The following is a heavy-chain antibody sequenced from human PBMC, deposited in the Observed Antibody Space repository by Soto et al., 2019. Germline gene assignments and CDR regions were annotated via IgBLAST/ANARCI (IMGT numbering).Heavy chain of an antibody. V-gene: IGHV4-39*01. CDR2: IYRDGAT. D-gene: IGHD6-6*01. CDR3: ARLAGSSFFTY. CDR1: GGSIISSPDW. Sequence: SETPSLTCTVSGGSIISSPDWWGWVRQPPGKGPEWIASIYRDGATYYNPSLNSRVTVFVDSSKNQFSLKLTSVTAADTAIYYCARLAGSSFFTYWGQGTRVTVSS. J-gene: IGHJ4*02.